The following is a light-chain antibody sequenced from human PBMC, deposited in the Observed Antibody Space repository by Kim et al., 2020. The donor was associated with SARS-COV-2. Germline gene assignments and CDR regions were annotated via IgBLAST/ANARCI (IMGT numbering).Light chain of an antibody. J-gene: IGKJ2*01. CDR2: DAS. CDR3: QQRSNWPPVLYT. V-gene: IGKV3-11*01. Sequence: PGERATLSCRASQSVSSYLAWYQQKPGQAPRLLIYDASNRATGIPARFSGSGSGTDITLTISSLEPEDFAVYYCQQRSNWPPVLYTFGQGTKLEI. CDR1: QSVSSY.